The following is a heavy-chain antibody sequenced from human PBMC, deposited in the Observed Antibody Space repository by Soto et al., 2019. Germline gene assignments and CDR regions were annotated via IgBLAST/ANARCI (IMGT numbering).Heavy chain of an antibody. Sequence: GGSLRLSCAASGFIFSSYSMNWVRQAPGKGLEWVSYISSSSSTIYYADSVKGRFTISRDNAKNSLYLQMNSLRAEDTAVYYCARDKDFEPAVPFDYWGHGTLVTVSS. D-gene: IGHD2-2*01. CDR3: ARDKDFEPAVPFDY. CDR1: GFIFSSYS. CDR2: ISSSSSTI. J-gene: IGHJ4*01. V-gene: IGHV3-48*01.